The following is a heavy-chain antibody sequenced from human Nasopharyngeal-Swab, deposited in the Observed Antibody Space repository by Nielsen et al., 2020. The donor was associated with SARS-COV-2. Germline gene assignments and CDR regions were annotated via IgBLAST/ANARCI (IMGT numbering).Heavy chain of an antibody. CDR2: ISWNSVSI. V-gene: IGHV3-9*01. CDR1: GFTFDDYA. CDR3: AKDREQLLEYYFDY. J-gene: IGHJ4*02. Sequence: SLKISCAASGFTFDDYAMHWVRHAPGKGLEWVSGISWNSVSIGYADSVKGRFTISRDNAKNSLYLQMNSLRAEDTALYYCAKDREQLLEYYFDYWGQGTLVTVSS. D-gene: IGHD2-2*01.